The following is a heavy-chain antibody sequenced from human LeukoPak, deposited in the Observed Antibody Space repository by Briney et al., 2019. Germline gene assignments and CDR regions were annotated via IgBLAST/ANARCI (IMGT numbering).Heavy chain of an antibody. V-gene: IGHV3-30*02. CDR1: GFTFSSYG. Sequence: GGSLRLSCAASGFTFSSYGMHWVRQAPGKGLEWVAFIRYDGSNKYYADSVKGRFTISRDNSKNTLYLQMNSLRAEDAAVYYCAKMRDFDWLPELWGQGTLVTVSS. D-gene: IGHD3-9*01. CDR3: AKMRDFDWLPEL. CDR2: IRYDGSNK. J-gene: IGHJ4*02.